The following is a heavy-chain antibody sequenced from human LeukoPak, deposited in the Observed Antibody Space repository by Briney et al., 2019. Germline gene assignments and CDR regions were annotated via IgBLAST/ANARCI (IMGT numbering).Heavy chain of an antibody. J-gene: IGHJ4*02. CDR3: ARGGGGDYAPELFDY. CDR1: GGSVRSGDYY. CDR2: IYYSGST. D-gene: IGHD4-17*01. Sequence: KPSETLSLTCTVSGGSVRSGDYYWSWIRQPPGKGLEWIGYIYYSGSTNYNPSLKSRVTISVDTSKNQFSLKLSSVTAADTAVYYWARGGGGDYAPELFDYWGQGTLVTVSS. V-gene: IGHV4-61*08.